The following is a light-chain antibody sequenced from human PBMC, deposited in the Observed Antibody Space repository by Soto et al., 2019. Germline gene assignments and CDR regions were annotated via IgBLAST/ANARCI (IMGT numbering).Light chain of an antibody. J-gene: IGKJ5*01. CDR3: QQRYSWPPIT. CDR2: DTS. V-gene: IGKV3-11*01. CDR1: QSVISY. Sequence: EIVLTQSPATLSLSPGERATLSCRASQSVISYLAWYQQKPGQVPRLLIYDTSNRATGIPARFSGSGSGTDFTLTISSLEPEDFAVYYCQQRYSWPPITFGQGTRLAIK.